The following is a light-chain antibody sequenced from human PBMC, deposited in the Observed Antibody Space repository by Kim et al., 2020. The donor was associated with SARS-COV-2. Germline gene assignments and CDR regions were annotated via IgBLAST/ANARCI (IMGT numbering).Light chain of an antibody. CDR2: NS. V-gene: IGLV1-47*01. Sequence: PGQRVTISFSGSSSNIGNNYLYWYQQLPGMAPKLLIYNSQRPSGVPDRFSGSKSGTSASLAISGLRSGDEGDYYCAAWDDSLSGVVFGGGTQLTVL. J-gene: IGLJ2*01. CDR3: AAWDDSLSGVV. CDR1: SSNIGNNY.